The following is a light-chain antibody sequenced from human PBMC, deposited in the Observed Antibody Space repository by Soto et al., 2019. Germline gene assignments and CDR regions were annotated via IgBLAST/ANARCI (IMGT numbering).Light chain of an antibody. Sequence: QLVLTQPPSASGTLGQRVTISCSGSNSNIGSNTVNWYQQLPGTAPKLLITTNNQRPSGVPDRFSGSKSGTSASLAISGLQSEDEADYYCAAWDDSLNGPVFGGGTKLTVL. J-gene: IGLJ2*01. CDR1: NSNIGSNT. CDR3: AAWDDSLNGPV. V-gene: IGLV1-44*01. CDR2: TNN.